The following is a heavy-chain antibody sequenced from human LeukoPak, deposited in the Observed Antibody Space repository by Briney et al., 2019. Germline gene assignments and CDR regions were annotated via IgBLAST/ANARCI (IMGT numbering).Heavy chain of an antibody. J-gene: IGHJ3*01. Sequence: PGESLKISCQGSGYSFNNYWIGWMRQMPGNGLEWMGIIRPDDSDIRYSPSFQGLVTISADMSISTAYLQWSSLKASDTAKYYCARQGGSGTFGAFNVWGQGTMVTVSS. CDR3: ARQGGSGTFGAFNV. D-gene: IGHD3-10*01. V-gene: IGHV5-51*01. CDR1: GYSFNNYW. CDR2: IRPDDSDI.